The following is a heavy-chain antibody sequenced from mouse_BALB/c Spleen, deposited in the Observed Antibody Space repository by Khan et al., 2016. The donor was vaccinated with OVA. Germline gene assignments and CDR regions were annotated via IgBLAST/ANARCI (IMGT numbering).Heavy chain of an antibody. Sequence: QIQLVQSGAELAKPGASVKMSCKASGYPFINYWILWVKQRPGQGLEWIGYINPSTGYTEYNQNFKDKATLPADKSSSTAYMQLSSLTSEDSAVYYCARRGLRWDFDYWGQGTTLTVSS. CDR3: ARRGLRWDFDY. CDR1: GYPFINYW. J-gene: IGHJ2*01. V-gene: IGHV1-7*01. CDR2: INPSTGYT. D-gene: IGHD1-1*01.